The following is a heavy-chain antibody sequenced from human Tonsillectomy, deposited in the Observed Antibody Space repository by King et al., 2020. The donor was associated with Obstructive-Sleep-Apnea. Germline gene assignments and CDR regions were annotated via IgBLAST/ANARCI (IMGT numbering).Heavy chain of an antibody. J-gene: IGHJ6*02. CDR1: GGSIISYS. CDR2: VYYSGST. Sequence: QLQESGPGLVKPSETLSLTCTVSGGSIISYSWTWIRQPPGKGLELIVHVYYSGSTNYKPSLKSRVTISADTSKNQFSLELSSVTAADTGVYYCARGTGGYGVDVWGQGTTVTVSS. V-gene: IGHV4-59*01. D-gene: IGHD1-1*01. CDR3: ARGTGGYGVDV.